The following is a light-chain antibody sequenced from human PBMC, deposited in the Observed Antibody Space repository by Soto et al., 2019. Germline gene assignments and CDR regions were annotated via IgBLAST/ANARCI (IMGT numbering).Light chain of an antibody. Sequence: EIVLTQSPATLSSSPGETATLSCRASQYVGTRLAWYQHKPGQAPRLLIYYTSNRATGIPARFSGSGSGTEFTLTISSLQPDDFATYYCQQYNSYSVTFGQGTKVDIK. V-gene: IGKV3-11*01. CDR1: QYVGTR. J-gene: IGKJ1*01. CDR3: QQYNSYSVT. CDR2: YTS.